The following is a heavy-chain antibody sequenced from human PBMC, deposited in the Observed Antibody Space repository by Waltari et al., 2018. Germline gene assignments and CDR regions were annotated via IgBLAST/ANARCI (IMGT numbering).Heavy chain of an antibody. D-gene: IGHD5-12*01. CDR3: ARHVGHDAFDI. V-gene: IGHV4-39*01. CDR1: GDSITSTYSY. J-gene: IGHJ3*02. CDR2: IYYSGST. Sequence: QLQLQESGPGLVKPSETLSLTCTVSGDSITSTYSYWGWIRQPPGKGLEWIGSIYYSGSTYYNPSLKSRVTISLDTSKSHFSLKLSSVTAADTAVYFCARHVGHDAFDIWGQGTMVSVSS.